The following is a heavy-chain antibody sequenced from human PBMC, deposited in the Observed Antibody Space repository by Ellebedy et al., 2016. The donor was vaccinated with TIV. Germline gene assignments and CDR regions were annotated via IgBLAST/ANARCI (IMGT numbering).Heavy chain of an antibody. Sequence: AASVKVSCQASGYPFPNYGVSWVRPAPGPGLAWVGSISAYNGNTKFGQKFQGRISLTTDTSMGTAYMELRSLRSGDTGVYFCARDVPADAAALLDYWGQGTRVTVSS. D-gene: IGHD2-2*01. CDR1: GYPFPNYG. CDR3: ARDVPADAAALLDY. V-gene: IGHV1-18*04. J-gene: IGHJ4*02. CDR2: ISAYNGNT.